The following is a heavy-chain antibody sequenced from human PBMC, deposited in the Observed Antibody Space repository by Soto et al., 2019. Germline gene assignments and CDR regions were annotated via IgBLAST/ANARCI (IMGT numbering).Heavy chain of an antibody. Sequence: AGGSLRLSCAASGFTFDDYAMHWVRQAPGKDLEWVSYITWNSGYIGYADSVKGRFTISRDNANNSLYLQMNSLKPEDTAFYYCAKALYGSSSSPIDYWGQGTLVTVSS. D-gene: IGHD6-13*01. CDR1: GFTFDDYA. CDR3: AKALYGSSSSPIDY. V-gene: IGHV3-9*01. CDR2: ITWNSGYI. J-gene: IGHJ4*02.